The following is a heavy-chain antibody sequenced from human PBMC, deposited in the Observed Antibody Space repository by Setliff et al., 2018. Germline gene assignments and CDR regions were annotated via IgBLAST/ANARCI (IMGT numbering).Heavy chain of an antibody. CDR2: IIPIFGTA. CDR1: GGTFSSYA. D-gene: IGHD6-19*01. CDR3: AREGSGWYYDY. V-gene: IGHV1-69*13. Sequence: ASVKVSCKASGGTFSSYAISWVRQAPGRGLEWMGGIIPIFGTANYAQKFQGRVTITADESTSTAYMELSSLRSEDTAVYYCAREGSGWYYDYWGQGTLVTVSS. J-gene: IGHJ4*02.